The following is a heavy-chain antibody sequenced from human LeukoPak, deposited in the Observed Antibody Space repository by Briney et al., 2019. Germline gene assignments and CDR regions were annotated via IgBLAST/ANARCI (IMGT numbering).Heavy chain of an antibody. D-gene: IGHD5-12*01. CDR3: ARGDIVATIPRYGMDV. CDR2: INSDGSST. Sequence: GGSLRLSCAASGFTLSSYWMHWVRQAPGKGLVWVSRINSDGSSTSYADSVKGRFTISRDNAKNTLYLQMNSLRAEDTAVYYCARGDIVATIPRYGMDVWGQGTTVTVSS. J-gene: IGHJ6*02. V-gene: IGHV3-74*01. CDR1: GFTLSSYW.